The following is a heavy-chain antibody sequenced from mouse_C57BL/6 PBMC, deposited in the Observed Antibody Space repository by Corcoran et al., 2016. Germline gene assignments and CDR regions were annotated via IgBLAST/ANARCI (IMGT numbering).Heavy chain of an antibody. CDR2: INPNNGGT. CDR3: ARNYYDYGRDWFAY. D-gene: IGHD2-4*01. J-gene: IGHJ3*01. CDR1: GYTFTDYY. Sequence: EVQLQQSGPELVKPGASVKISCKASGYTFTDYYMNWVKQSHGKSLEWIGDINPNNGGTSYNQKFKGKATLTVDKSSSTAYMELRSLTSEDSAVYYCARNYYDYGRDWFAYWGQGTLVTVSA. V-gene: IGHV1-26*01.